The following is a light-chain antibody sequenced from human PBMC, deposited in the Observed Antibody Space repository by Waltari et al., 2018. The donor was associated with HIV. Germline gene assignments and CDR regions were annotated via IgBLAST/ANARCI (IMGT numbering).Light chain of an antibody. CDR2: SVS. CDR3: QQIYNSPFT. Sequence: DIRMTQFPASLTASEGDRVTITCRASQTISKFLSWFQKRPGKAPKLLIHSVSSLHSGVTSRFSASGSGTEFSLTISSLQTEDSATYYCQQIYNSPFTFGPGTKVEIE. CDR1: QTISKF. J-gene: IGKJ3*01. V-gene: IGKV1-39*01.